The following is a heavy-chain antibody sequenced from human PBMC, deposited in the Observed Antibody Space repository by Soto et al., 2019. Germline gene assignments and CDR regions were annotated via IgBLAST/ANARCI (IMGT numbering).Heavy chain of an antibody. CDR3: AILGGYVNWFDP. D-gene: IGHD2-15*01. CDR1: GYTFTYCS. Sequence: GASVKGSCKASGYTFTYCSLHWLQQAPGQGLERMRWITLYNGNINYAKKFQSRVTITRDMSLRTAYIELSSLRSEDSAVYYWAILGGYVNWFDPWGQGTLVTVSS. J-gene: IGHJ5*02. CDR2: ITLYNGNI. V-gene: IGHV1-45*02.